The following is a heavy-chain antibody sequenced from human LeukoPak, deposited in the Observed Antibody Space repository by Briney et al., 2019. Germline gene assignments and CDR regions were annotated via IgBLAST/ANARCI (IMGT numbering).Heavy chain of an antibody. J-gene: IGHJ6*02. V-gene: IGHV3-53*01. D-gene: IGHD5-12*01. CDR3: ARAGYMGYYYGMDV. Sequence: PGGSLILSCAASGFTVSGNYMSWVRQAPGKGLEWVSVIYAGGSTYYTDSVKGRFTISRDNSKNTLYLQMNSLRAEDTAVYYCARAGYMGYYYGMDVWGQGTTVTVSS. CDR2: IYAGGST. CDR1: GFTVSGNY.